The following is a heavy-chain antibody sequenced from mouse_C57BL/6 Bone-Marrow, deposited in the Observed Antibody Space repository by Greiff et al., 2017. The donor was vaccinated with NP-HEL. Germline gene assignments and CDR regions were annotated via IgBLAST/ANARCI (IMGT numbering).Heavy chain of an antibody. CDR2: IHPNSGST. CDR1: GYTFTSYW. D-gene: IGHD3-1*01. V-gene: IGHV1-64*01. Sequence: QVQLKQPGAELVKPGASVKLSCKASGYTFTSYWMHWVKQRPGQGLEWIGMIHPNSGSTNYNEKFKSKATLTVDKSSSTAYMQLSSLTSEDSAVYYCARRRSGRNLAYWGQGTLVTVSA. CDR3: ARRRSGRNLAY. J-gene: IGHJ3*01.